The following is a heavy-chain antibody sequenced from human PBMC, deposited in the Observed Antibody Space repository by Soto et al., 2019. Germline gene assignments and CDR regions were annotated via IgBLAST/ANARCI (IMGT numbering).Heavy chain of an antibody. V-gene: IGHV3-33*01. D-gene: IGHD3-10*01. J-gene: IGHJ3*02. CDR3: ARELGYYYGSGSYPIDDAFDI. CDR1: GFTFSSYG. Sequence: GGSLRLSCAASGFTFSSYGMHWVRQAPGKGLEWVAVIWYDGSNKYYADSVKGRFTISRDNSKNTLYLQMNSLGAEDTAVYYCARELGYYYGSGSYPIDDAFDIWGQGTMVTVSS. CDR2: IWYDGSNK.